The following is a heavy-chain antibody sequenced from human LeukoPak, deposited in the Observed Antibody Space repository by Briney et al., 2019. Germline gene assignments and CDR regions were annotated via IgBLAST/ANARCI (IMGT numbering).Heavy chain of an antibody. V-gene: IGHV3-33*01. Sequence: PGRSLRLPCAASGFTFSSYGMHWVRQAPGKGLEWVAVIWYDGSNKYYADSVKGRFTISRDNSKNTLYLQMNSLRAEDTAVYYCARDRNWGSGGAFDIWGQGTMVTVSS. CDR3: ARDRNWGSGGAFDI. CDR2: IWYDGSNK. J-gene: IGHJ3*02. CDR1: GFTFSSYG. D-gene: IGHD7-27*01.